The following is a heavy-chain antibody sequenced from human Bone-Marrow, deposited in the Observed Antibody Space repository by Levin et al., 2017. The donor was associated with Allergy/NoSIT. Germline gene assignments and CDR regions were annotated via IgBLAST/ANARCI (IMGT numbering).Heavy chain of an antibody. CDR3: AKDSWLYETLTGYYRGEYFGH. CDR2: ISYDGSDR. CDR1: GFDFNKSG. D-gene: IGHD3-9*01. J-gene: IGHJ4*02. Sequence: GESLKISCEASGFDFNKSGIHWVRQAPGKGLEWVAFISYDGSDRYYPDSVKGRFTISRDNSKNTVDLHVNSLRAEDTAVYYCAKDSWLYETLTGYYRGEYFGHWVRGTLVTVSS. V-gene: IGHV3-30*18.